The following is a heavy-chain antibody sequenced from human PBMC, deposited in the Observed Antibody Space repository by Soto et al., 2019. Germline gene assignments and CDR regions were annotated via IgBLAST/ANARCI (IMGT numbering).Heavy chain of an antibody. CDR1: GGSISTSIYY. Sequence: SETLSLTCTVSGGSISTSIYYWGWIRQPPGKGLEWIGTIYYSGRSYHNPSLKSRVTISVDTSKNQFSLTLTSVTAADTAVYFCASRVEGLYSGNDRYYFDYWGQGTLVTVPS. D-gene: IGHD5-12*01. J-gene: IGHJ4*02. V-gene: IGHV4-39*01. CDR3: ASRVEGLYSGNDRYYFDY. CDR2: IYYSGRS.